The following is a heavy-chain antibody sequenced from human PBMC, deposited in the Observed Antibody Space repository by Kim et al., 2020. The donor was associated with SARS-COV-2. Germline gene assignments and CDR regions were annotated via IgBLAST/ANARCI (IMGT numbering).Heavy chain of an antibody. CDR1: GLTFTSYA. CDR2: ISGSGSST. V-gene: IGHV3-23*01. Sequence: GGSLRLSCAASGLTFTSYAVACVRQAPGKGLEWVSIISGSGSSTYYADSVKGRFTISRDNAKNMLYLQLNSLRDEDTAVYYCATSPYVVRGWFLYWGQGT. D-gene: IGHD6-19*01. CDR3: ATSPYVVRGWFLY. J-gene: IGHJ4*02.